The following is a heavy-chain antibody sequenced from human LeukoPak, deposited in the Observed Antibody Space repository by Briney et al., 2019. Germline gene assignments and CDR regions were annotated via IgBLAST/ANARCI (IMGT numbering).Heavy chain of an antibody. J-gene: IGHJ4*02. D-gene: IGHD1-26*01. CDR2: ISYDGSNK. V-gene: IGHV3-30*18. CDR1: GFTFSSYG. CDR3: AKDNTWEPGFFDY. Sequence: PGGSLRLSCAASGFTFSSYGMHWVRQAPGKGLEWVAVISYDGSNKYYADSVKGRFTISRDNSKNTLYLQMNSLRAEDTAVYYCAKDNTWEPGFFDYWAREPWSPSPQ.